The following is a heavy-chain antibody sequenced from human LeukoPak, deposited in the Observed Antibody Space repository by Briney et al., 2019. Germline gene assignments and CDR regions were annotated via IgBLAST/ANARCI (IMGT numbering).Heavy chain of an antibody. D-gene: IGHD3-10*01. Sequence: ASVKVSCKVSGYTLTELSMHWVRQAPGKGLEWMGGFDPEDGETIYAQKFQGRVTMTEDTSTDTAYMELSSLRSEDTAVYYCATPSITMVRGVRANWFDPWGQGTLVTVSS. J-gene: IGHJ5*02. V-gene: IGHV1-24*01. CDR3: ATPSITMVRGVRANWFDP. CDR1: GYTLTELS. CDR2: FDPEDGET.